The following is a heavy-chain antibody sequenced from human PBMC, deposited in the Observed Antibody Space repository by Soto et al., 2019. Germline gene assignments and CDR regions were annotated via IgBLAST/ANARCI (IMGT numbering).Heavy chain of an antibody. D-gene: IGHD1-7*01. J-gene: IGHJ6*02. CDR3: ARDGTGTTVIYYYYGMDV. Sequence: ASVKVSCKAFGYTFTSSYMHWVRQAPGHRLEWMGIINPSGGSTSYAQKFQGRVTMTRDTSTSTVYMELSSLRSEDTAVYYCARDGTGTTVIYYYYGMDVWGQGITLTVSS. V-gene: IGHV1-46*01. CDR2: INPSGGST. CDR1: GYTFTSSY.